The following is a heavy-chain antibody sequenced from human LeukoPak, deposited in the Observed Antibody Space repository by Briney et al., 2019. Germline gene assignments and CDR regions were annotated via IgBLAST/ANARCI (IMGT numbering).Heavy chain of an antibody. CDR3: TTDVGGSYWVHFDP. J-gene: IGHJ5*02. Sequence: GGSLRLSCAASGFTFSNAWMSWVRQAPGKGLEWVGRIKSKTDGGTTDYAAPVKGRFTISRDDSKSTLYLQMNSLKTEDTAVYYCTTDVGGSYWVHFDPWGQGTLVTVSS. D-gene: IGHD1-26*01. CDR1: GFTFSNAW. V-gene: IGHV3-15*01. CDR2: IKSKTDGGTT.